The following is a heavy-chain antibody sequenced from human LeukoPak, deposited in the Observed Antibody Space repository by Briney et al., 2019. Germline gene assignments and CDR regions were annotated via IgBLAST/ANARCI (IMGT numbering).Heavy chain of an antibody. D-gene: IGHD3-10*01. CDR3: ARLFVYGSGAEAFDY. CDR2: ISSSSSYI. Sequence: GGSLRLSCAASGFTFSSYSMNWVRQAPGKGLEWVASISSSSSYIYYADSLKGRFTISRDNAKNSLYLQMDSLRAEDTAVYYCARLFVYGSGAEAFDYWGQGALVTVSS. CDR1: GFTFSSYS. J-gene: IGHJ4*02. V-gene: IGHV3-21*06.